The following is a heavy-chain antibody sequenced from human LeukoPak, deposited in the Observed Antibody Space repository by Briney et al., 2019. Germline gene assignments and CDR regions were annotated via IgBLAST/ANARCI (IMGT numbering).Heavy chain of an antibody. J-gene: IGHJ4*02. CDR2: INHSGST. CDR1: GGSFSDYC. D-gene: IGHD6-13*01. V-gene: IGHV4-34*01. CDR3: ARPRGVGRIAAAGYFDY. Sequence: SETLSLTCAVYGGSFSDYCWSWIRQPPGKGLEWIGEINHSGSTNYNPSLKSRVTISVDTSKNQFSLKLSSVTAADTAVYYCARPRGVGRIAAAGYFDYWGQGTLVTV.